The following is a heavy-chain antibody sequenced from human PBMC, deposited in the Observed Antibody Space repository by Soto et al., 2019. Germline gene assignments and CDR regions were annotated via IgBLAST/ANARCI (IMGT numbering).Heavy chain of an antibody. CDR2: ISYDGSNK. V-gene: IGHV3-30-3*01. Sequence: GGSLRLSCAASGFTFSSYAMHWVRQAPGKGLEWVAVISYDGSNKYYADSVKGRFTISRDNSKNTLYLQMNSLRAEDTAVYYCARDRIAVAGKVMDYWGQGTLVTVSS. CDR3: ARDRIAVAGKVMDY. D-gene: IGHD6-19*01. CDR1: GFTFSSYA. J-gene: IGHJ4*02.